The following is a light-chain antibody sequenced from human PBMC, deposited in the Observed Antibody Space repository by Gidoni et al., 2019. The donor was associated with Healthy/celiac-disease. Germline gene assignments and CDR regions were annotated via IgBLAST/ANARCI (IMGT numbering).Light chain of an antibody. J-gene: IGKJ4*01. Sequence: EIVMTQSPATLSVSPGERATLSCRASQRVTSNLAWYQQKPGQAPRPLIYGASTRATGIPARFSGSGSGTEFTLTISSLQSEDFAVYYCQQYNNWPPTTFGGGTKVEIK. CDR3: QQYNNWPPTT. CDR1: QRVTSN. CDR2: GAS. V-gene: IGKV3-15*01.